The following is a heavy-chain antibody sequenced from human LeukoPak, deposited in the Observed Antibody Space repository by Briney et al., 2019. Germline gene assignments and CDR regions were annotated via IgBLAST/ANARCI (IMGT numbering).Heavy chain of an antibody. CDR2: IRYHGSNK. CDR1: GFTFSSYG. Sequence: GGSLRLSCAASGFTFSSYGMHWVRQAPGKGLEWVAFIRYHGSNKYYADSVKGRFTISRDNSKNTLYLQMNSLRAEDTAVYYCAKTTVTSYYFDYWGQGTLVTVSS. CDR3: AKTTVTSYYFDY. V-gene: IGHV3-30*02. J-gene: IGHJ4*02. D-gene: IGHD4-11*01.